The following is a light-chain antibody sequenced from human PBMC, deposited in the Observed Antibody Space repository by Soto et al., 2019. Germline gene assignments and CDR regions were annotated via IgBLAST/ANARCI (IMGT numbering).Light chain of an antibody. Sequence: QSVLTQPPSVSAAPGQKVTISCSGSRSNIGNNYVSWYQQLPGTAPKVIIYDSSKRPSGIPDRFSGSKSGTSATLGITGLQTGDEADYYCVTWDNSLSAVVFGGGTQLTVL. J-gene: IGLJ2*01. CDR2: DSS. CDR1: RSNIGNNY. CDR3: VTWDNSLSAVV. V-gene: IGLV1-51*01.